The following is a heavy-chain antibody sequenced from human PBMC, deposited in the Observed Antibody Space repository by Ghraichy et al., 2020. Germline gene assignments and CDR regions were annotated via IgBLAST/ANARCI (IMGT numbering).Heavy chain of an antibody. CDR3: ATRGYQLLGGGRWFDP. V-gene: IGHV1-24*01. D-gene: IGHD2-2*01. CDR1: GYTLTELS. Sequence: ASVKVSCKVSGYTLTELSMHWVRQAPGKGLEWMGGFDPEDGETIYAQKFQGRVTMTEDTSTDTAYMELSSLRSEDTAVYYCATRGYQLLGGGRWFDPWGQGTLVTVSS. CDR2: FDPEDGET. J-gene: IGHJ5*02.